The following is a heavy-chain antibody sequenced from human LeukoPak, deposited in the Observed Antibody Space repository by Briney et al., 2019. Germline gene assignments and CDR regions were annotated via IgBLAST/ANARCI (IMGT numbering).Heavy chain of an antibody. CDR1: GFTFTSSA. CDR2: IVVGSGNT. J-gene: IGHJ4*02. D-gene: IGHD1-26*01. CDR3: AADRWVGATTFDY. Sequence: SVKVSCKASGFTFTSSAMQWVRQARGQRLEWIGWIVVGSGNTNYAQKFQERVTITRDMSTSTAYMELSSLRSEDTAVYYCAADRWVGATTFDYWGQGTLVTVPS. V-gene: IGHV1-58*02.